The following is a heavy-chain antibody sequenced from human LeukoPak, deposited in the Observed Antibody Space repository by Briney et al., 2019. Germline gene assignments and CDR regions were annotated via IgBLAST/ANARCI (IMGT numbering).Heavy chain of an antibody. V-gene: IGHV3-33*01. Sequence: GGSLRLSCAASGFTFSNSGMHWVRQAPGKGLECVAVIWYDGSNEKYADSVTGRFTISRDNSKNTLFLQMDSLRAEDTAVYYCARDRTRGNDAFDMWGQGTKVTVSS. CDR1: GFTFSNSG. CDR3: ARDRTRGNDAFDM. D-gene: IGHD1-7*01. J-gene: IGHJ3*02. CDR2: IWYDGSNE.